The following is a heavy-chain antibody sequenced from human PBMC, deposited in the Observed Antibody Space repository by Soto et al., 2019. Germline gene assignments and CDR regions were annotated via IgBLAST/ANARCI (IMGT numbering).Heavy chain of an antibody. V-gene: IGHV4-34*01. CDR3: ARGRVRDDFWSGYYDDY. CDR2: VHHSGST. CDR1: GGSFTGYY. J-gene: IGHJ4*02. Sequence: SETLSLTCAVYGGSFTGYYWRWIRQPPGKGLEWIGEVHHSGSTNYNPSLKSRVTISVDTSMNQFFLSLSSVTAADTAVYYCARGRVRDDFWSGYYDDYWGQGTLVTVSS. D-gene: IGHD3-3*01.